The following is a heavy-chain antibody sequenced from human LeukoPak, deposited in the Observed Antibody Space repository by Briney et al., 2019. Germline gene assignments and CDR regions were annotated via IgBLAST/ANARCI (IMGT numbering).Heavy chain of an antibody. Sequence: SETLSLTCTVSGGSISSYYWSWSRQPPGKGLEWIGYINYSGSANYNPSLKSRVTISVDTSRNQFSLKLTSVTAADTAVYYCARATDSNGWLFDYWGQGTLVTVSS. J-gene: IGHJ4*02. CDR2: INYSGSA. V-gene: IGHV4-59*01. D-gene: IGHD6-19*01. CDR1: GGSISSYY. CDR3: ARATDSNGWLFDY.